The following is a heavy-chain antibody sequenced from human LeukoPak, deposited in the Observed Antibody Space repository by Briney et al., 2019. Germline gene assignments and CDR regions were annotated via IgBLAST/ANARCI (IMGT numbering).Heavy chain of an antibody. J-gene: IGHJ4*02. V-gene: IGHV4-59*01. CDR3: AGGHYPLEY. D-gene: IGHD1-26*01. CDR1: GGSINSGY. CDR2: LYASGST. Sequence: PSKTLSLTCSVSGGSINSGYWSWIRQPPGKGLEWLGLLYASGSTNYNPSLKSRVTISVDKSRTQFSLKLSSMTGADTAVYYCAGGHYPLEYWGQGTLVTVSS.